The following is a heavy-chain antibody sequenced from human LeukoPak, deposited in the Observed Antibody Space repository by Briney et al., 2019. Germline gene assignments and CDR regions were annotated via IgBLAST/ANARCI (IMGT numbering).Heavy chain of an antibody. Sequence: GGSLRLSCAASGFTFSNYWMTWLRQAPGKGLEWVAHINQDGGEKYYVGSVKGRFTISRDNAQNSLYLQMSNLRAEDTAVYYCVKDTGSPKAMNTGYLDYWGLGTLVTVSS. CDR1: GFTFSNYW. V-gene: IGHV3-7*01. D-gene: IGHD4-17*01. J-gene: IGHJ4*02. CDR2: INQDGGEK. CDR3: VKDTGSPKAMNTGYLDY.